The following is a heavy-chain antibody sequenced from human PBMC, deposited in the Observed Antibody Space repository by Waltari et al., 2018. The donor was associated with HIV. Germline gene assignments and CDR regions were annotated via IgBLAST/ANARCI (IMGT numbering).Heavy chain of an antibody. Sequence: DVHLVESGGALVQPGGYLRLSCAASGFTFSGYWMSWVRQAPGKGLEWVANINPVGSTKYHVDSVRGRFTIARDNAKNSLYLQMSSLRAEDTSVYYCASGLGDWGYWGRGTLVTVSS. CDR1: GFTFSGYW. D-gene: IGHD2-21*02. J-gene: IGHJ4*02. V-gene: IGHV3-7*02. CDR3: ASGLGDWGY. CDR2: INPVGSTK.